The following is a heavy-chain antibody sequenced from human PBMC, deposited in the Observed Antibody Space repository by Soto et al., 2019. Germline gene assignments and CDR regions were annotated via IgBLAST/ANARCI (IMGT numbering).Heavy chain of an antibody. Sequence: PSETLSLTCAVSGGSVSSGSYYWSWIRQPPGKGLEWIGYIYNSGSTNNNPSLKSRVTISVDTSKNQFSLNLSSVTAADTAVYYCARDATYYDFWSGYYSGGGYYYYGMDVWGQGTTVTVS. D-gene: IGHD3-3*01. CDR3: ARDATYYDFWSGYYSGGGYYYYGMDV. V-gene: IGHV4-61*01. J-gene: IGHJ6*02. CDR1: GGSVSSGSYY. CDR2: IYNSGST.